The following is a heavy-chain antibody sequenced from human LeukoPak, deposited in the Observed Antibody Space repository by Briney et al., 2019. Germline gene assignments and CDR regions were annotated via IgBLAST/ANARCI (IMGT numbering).Heavy chain of an antibody. CDR1: GFTFSSYG. D-gene: IGHD6-19*01. V-gene: IGHV3-30*18. Sequence: PGRSLRLSCAASGFTFSSYGTHWVRQAPGKGLEWVAVISYDGSNKYYADSVKGRFTISRDNSKNTLYLQMNSLRAEDTAVYYCAKDLDGQQWLVPHFDYWGQGTLVTVSS. CDR2: ISYDGSNK. J-gene: IGHJ4*02. CDR3: AKDLDGQQWLVPHFDY.